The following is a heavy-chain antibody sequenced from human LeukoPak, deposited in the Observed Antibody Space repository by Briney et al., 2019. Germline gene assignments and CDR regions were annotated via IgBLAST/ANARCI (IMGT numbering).Heavy chain of an antibody. D-gene: IGHD6-19*01. V-gene: IGHV1-69*05. J-gene: IGHJ4*02. Sequence: SVKVSCKASGGTFSSYAISWVRQAPGQGLEWMGGIIPIFGTANYAQKFQGRVTITTDESTSTAYMELSSLRSEDTAVYYCAGGMIAVAGRFDYWGQGTLVTVSS. CDR2: IIPIFGTA. CDR3: AGGMIAVAGRFDY. CDR1: GGTFSSYA.